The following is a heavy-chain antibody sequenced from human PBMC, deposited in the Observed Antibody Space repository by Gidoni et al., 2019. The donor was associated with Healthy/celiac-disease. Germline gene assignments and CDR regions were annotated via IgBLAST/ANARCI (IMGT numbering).Heavy chain of an antibody. CDR3: ARRYCSGGSCYDAFDI. V-gene: IGHV4-39*01. J-gene: IGHJ3*02. CDR2: IYYSGST. D-gene: IGHD2-15*01. Sequence: QLQLQESGPGLVKPSETLSLTCTVSGGSISRSSYYWGWIRQPPGKGLEWIGSIYYSGSTYYNPSLKSRVTISVDTSKNQFSLKLSSVTAADTAVYYCARRYCSGGSCYDAFDIWGQGTMVTVSS. CDR1: GGSISRSSYY.